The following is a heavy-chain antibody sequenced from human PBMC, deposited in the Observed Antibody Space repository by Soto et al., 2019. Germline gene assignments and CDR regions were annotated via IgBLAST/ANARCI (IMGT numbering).Heavy chain of an antibody. CDR2: IDNAGTDS. V-gene: IGHV3-74*01. Sequence: EVQLVESGGGLVQPGGSLRLSCAASGFTLSGRSMHWVRQAPGKGLVWVSGIDNAGTDSTYADSVKGRFTSSRDNAKNMLYLQMISLRVGATAVYYCARGWFGPDVWGKGTTVTVSS. D-gene: IGHD3-10*01. CDR1: GFTLSGRS. J-gene: IGHJ6*04. CDR3: ARGWFGPDV.